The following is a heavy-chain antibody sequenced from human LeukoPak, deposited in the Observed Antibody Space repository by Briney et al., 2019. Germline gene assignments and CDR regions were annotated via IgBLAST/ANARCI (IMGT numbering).Heavy chain of an antibody. V-gene: IGHV3-7*01. CDR1: GLTLSSYW. CDR3: ARDDGGFSSIWYDALDI. D-gene: IGHD6-13*01. Sequence: GGSLRLSCAASGLTLSSYWMTWVRQAPGKGLEWVANIKQDGSEKNYVDSVKGRFTISRDNAKNSLYLQMNSLRAEDTAVYYCARDDGGFSSIWYDALDIWGQGTMVTVSS. J-gene: IGHJ3*02. CDR2: IKQDGSEK.